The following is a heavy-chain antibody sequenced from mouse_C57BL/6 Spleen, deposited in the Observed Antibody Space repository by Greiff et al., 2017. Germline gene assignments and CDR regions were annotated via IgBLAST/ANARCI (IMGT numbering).Heavy chain of an antibody. CDR2: ILPGSGCT. J-gene: IGHJ4*01. D-gene: IGHD2-3*01. CDR1: GYTFTGYW. Sequence: QVQLQQSGAELMKPGASVKLSCKATGYTFTGYWIEWVKQRPGHGLEWIGEILPGSGCTHYNEKFKGKATFTAATSSNTAYMPLSSLTTEDSAIYDCARWVLSYYYAMDYWGQGTSGTVSS. V-gene: IGHV1-9*01. CDR3: ARWVLSYYYAMDY.